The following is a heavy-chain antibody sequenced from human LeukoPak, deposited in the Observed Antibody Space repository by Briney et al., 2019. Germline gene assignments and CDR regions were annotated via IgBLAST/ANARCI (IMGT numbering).Heavy chain of an antibody. CDR2: IYSGGST. CDR3: ARTTLSHFDY. J-gene: IGHJ4*02. D-gene: IGHD2/OR15-2a*01. CDR1: GFTVSSNY. V-gene: IGHV3-66*01. Sequence: PGGSLRLSCAASGFTVSSNYMSWVRQAPGKGLEWVSVIYSGGSTYYADSVKGRFTISRDNSKDMLYLQMNSLRAEDTAVYYCARTTLSHFDYWGQGTLVTVSS.